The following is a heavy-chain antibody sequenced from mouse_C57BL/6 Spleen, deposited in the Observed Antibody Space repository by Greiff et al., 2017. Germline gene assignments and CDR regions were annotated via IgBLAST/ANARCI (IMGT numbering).Heavy chain of an antibody. CDR2: IYPRSGNT. J-gene: IGHJ3*01. D-gene: IGHD1-1*01. Sequence: QVQLQQSGAELARPGASVKLSCKASGYTFTSYGISWVKQRTGQGLEWIGEIYPRSGNTYYNEKFKGKATLTADKSSSTAYMELRSLTSEDSAVYFCATLWDYYGSSYDAYWGQGTLVTVSA. V-gene: IGHV1-81*01. CDR1: GYTFTSYG. CDR3: ATLWDYYGSSYDAY.